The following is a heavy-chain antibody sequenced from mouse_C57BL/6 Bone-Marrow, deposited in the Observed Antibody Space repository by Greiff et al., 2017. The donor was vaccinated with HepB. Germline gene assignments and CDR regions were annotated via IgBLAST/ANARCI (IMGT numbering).Heavy chain of an antibody. V-gene: IGHV14-2*01. J-gene: IGHJ1*03. CDR2: IDPEDGET. Sequence: EVKLQESGAELVKPGASVKLSCTASGFNIKDYYMHWVKQRTEQGLEWIGRIDPEDGETKYAPKFQGKATITADTSSNTAYLQLSSLTSEDTAVYYCAYYYGSSHWYFDVWGTGTTVTVSS. CDR1: GFNIKDYY. D-gene: IGHD1-1*01. CDR3: AYYYGSSHWYFDV.